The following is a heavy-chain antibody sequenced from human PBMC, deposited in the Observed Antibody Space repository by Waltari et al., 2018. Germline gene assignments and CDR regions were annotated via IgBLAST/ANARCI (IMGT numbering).Heavy chain of an antibody. Sequence: QVQLQQWGGGLLRPSETLSLICDVYGGSFSGYYWSWIRQPPGKGLEWIGEINHSGSTNYNPSLKSRVTISVDTSKKQFSLKLTSVTAADTAIYYCARGRGFDPWGQGTLVTVSS. J-gene: IGHJ5*02. V-gene: IGHV4-34*01. CDR2: INHSGST. CDR1: GGSFSGYY. CDR3: ARGRGFDP.